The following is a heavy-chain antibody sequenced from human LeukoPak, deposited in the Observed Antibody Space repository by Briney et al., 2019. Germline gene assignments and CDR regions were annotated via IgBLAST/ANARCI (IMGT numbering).Heavy chain of an antibody. V-gene: IGHV3-21*04. Sequence: GGSLRLSCAASGFTFSNYDMNWVRQAPGKGLEWVSFISSSSSYKDYADSVKGRFTISRDNAKNSLYLQMNSLRAEDTAVYYCASTTRGGTYYYYMDVWGKGTTVTISS. D-gene: IGHD1-1*01. CDR2: ISSSSSYK. CDR1: GFTFSNYD. J-gene: IGHJ6*03. CDR3: ASTTRGGTYYYYMDV.